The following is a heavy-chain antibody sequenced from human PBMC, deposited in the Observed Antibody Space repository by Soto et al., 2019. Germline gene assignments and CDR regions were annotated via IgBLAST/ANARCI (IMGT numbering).Heavy chain of an antibody. CDR2: IWYDGSNK. CDR1: GFTFSSYG. V-gene: IGHV3-33*01. J-gene: IGHJ3*02. D-gene: IGHD3-3*01. CDR3: GTYYDFWSGYPHDAFDI. Sequence: QVQLVESGGGVVQPGRSLRLSCAASGFTFSSYGMHWVRQAPGKGLEWVAVIWYDGSNKYYADSVKGRFTISRDNSKNTLYLQMNSLRAEDTAVYYCGTYYDFWSGYPHDAFDIWGQGTMVTVSS.